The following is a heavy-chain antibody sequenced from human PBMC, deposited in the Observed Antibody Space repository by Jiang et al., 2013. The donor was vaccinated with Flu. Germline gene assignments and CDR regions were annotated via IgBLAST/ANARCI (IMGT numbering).Heavy chain of an antibody. Sequence: AASGFTFSNAWMSWVRQAPGKGLEWVGRIKSKTDGGTTDYAAPVKGRFTISRDDSKNTLYLQMNSLKTEDTAVYYCTTGRLRYYFDYWGQGTLVTVSS. D-gene: IGHD1-1*01. CDR2: IKSKTDGGTT. V-gene: IGHV3-15*01. CDR1: GFTFSNAW. J-gene: IGHJ4*02. CDR3: TTGRLRYYFDY.